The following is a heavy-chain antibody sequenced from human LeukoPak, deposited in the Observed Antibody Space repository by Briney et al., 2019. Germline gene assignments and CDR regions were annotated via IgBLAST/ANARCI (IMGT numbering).Heavy chain of an antibody. CDR2: ISSSSSYI. CDR3: ARGTDYYDSSGYYYEGENFDY. CDR1: GFTFSSYS. D-gene: IGHD3-22*01. Sequence: GGSLRLSCAASGFTFSSYSMNWVRQAPGKGLEWVSSISSSSSYIYYADSVKGRFTISRDNAKNSLYLQMNSLRAEDTAVYYCARGTDYYDSSGYYYEGENFDYWGQGTLVTVSS. V-gene: IGHV3-21*01. J-gene: IGHJ4*02.